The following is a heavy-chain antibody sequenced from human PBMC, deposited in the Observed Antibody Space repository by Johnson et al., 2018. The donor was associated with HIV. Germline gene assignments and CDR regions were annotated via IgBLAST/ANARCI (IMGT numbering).Heavy chain of an antibody. CDR3: ARDSQWELRPDAFDI. V-gene: IGHV3-7*05. D-gene: IGHD1-26*01. J-gene: IGHJ3*02. Sequence: MQLVESGGGLVQPGGSLRLSCAASGFTFSSYWMSWVRQSPGKGLEWVANIKQDVSEKYYVDSVKGRFTISRENAKNSLYLQMNSLRAEDTAVYYCARDSQWELRPDAFDIWGQGTMVTVSS. CDR2: IKQDVSEK. CDR1: GFTFSSYW.